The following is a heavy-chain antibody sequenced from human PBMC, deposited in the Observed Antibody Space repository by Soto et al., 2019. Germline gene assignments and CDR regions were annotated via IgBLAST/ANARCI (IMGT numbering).Heavy chain of an antibody. V-gene: IGHV3-7*05. CDR2: INQDGSAK. J-gene: IGHJ4*02. D-gene: IGHD2-15*01. CDR1: GFTFNNYY. CDR3: GRGFGGTH. Sequence: EVQLVESGGGLVQPGGSLRLSCAASGFTFNNYYMVWVRQAPGRGLEWVANINQDGSAKYYVDSVKGRFTISRDNAKSSLYLQINSLRAEDTATHYCGRGFGGTHWGQGSLVTVSS.